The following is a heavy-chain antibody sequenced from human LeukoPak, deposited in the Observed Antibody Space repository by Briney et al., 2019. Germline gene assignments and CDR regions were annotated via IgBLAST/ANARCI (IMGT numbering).Heavy chain of an antibody. D-gene: IGHD5-18*01. J-gene: IGHJ4*02. V-gene: IGHV3-21*01. Sequence: GGSLRLSCAASGFTFSSYSMNWVRQAPGKGLERVSSISSGSSYIYYPDSLKGRFTISRDNAKNSQYLQMNSLRAEDTAVYYCARERGYNYGYSDYWGQGTLVTVSS. CDR1: GFTFSSYS. CDR2: ISSGSSYI. CDR3: ARERGYNYGYSDY.